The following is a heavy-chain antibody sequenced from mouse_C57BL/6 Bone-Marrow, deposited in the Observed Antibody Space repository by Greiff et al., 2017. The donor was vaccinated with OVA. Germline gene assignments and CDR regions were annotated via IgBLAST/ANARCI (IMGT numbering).Heavy chain of an antibody. CDR2: INYNGSST. CDR1: GFTFSDYY. V-gene: IGHV5-16*01. CDR3: AREGGFYYAMDY. J-gene: IGHJ4*01. Sequence: EVHLVESEGGLVQPGSSMKLSCTASGFTFSDYYMAWVRQVPEKGLEWVANINYNGSSTYYLDSLKSRFIISRDNAKNILYQQMSSLKSEDTATYYCAREGGFYYAMDYWGQGTSVTVSS. D-gene: IGHD1-1*02.